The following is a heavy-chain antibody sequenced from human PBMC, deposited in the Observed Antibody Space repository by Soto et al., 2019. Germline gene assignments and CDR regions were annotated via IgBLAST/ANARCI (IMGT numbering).Heavy chain of an antibody. Sequence: PSETLSLTCAVYGGSFSGYYWSWIRQPPGKGLEWIGEINHSGSTNYNPSLKSRVTISVDTSKNQFSLKLSSVTAADTAVYYCARTKTATVLYYYVMDVWGQGTTVTVSS. CDR1: GGSFSGYY. CDR3: ARTKTATVLYYYVMDV. CDR2: INHSGST. D-gene: IGHD2-21*02. J-gene: IGHJ6*02. V-gene: IGHV4-34*01.